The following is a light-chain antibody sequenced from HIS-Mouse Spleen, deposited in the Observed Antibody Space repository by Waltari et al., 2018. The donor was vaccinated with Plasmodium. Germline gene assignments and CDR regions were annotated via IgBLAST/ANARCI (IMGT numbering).Light chain of an antibody. CDR1: SRDVGGYNS. V-gene: IGLV2-14*03. J-gene: IGLJ2*01. Sequence: QSALTQPASVSGSPGQSLTISCTGTSRDVGGYNSVPWSQQHPGKAPKLMIYDVSNRPSGVSTRFSGSKSGNTASLTISGLQAEDEADYYCSSYTSSSTLYVVFGGGTKLTVL. CDR2: DVS. CDR3: SSYTSSSTLYVV.